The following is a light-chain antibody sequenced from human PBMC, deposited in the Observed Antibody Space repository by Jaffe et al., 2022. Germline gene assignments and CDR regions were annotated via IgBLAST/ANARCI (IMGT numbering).Light chain of an antibody. J-gene: IGKJ3*01. Sequence: EIVLTQSPATLSLSPGERATLSCTASESIGTSLAWYQQKRGQPPRLVISDASNRATGVPARFSGSGSGTEFTLTISSLETEDFAVYYCQQRNKWPPVFTFGPGTTVDVK. V-gene: IGKV3-11*01. CDR3: QQRNKWPPVFT. CDR1: ESIGTS. CDR2: DAS.